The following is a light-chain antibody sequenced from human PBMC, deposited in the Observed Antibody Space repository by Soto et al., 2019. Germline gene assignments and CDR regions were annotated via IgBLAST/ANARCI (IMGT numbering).Light chain of an antibody. CDR3: QQLNHYPVT. Sequence: DIQLTQSPSFLSASVGDRVTITCRASQGISSYLAWYQQKPGKAPKLLIYAASTLQSAVPSRVSGSGSGTEFNLTISSLQPEDFATYYCQQLNHYPVTFGGGTRVEIK. V-gene: IGKV1-9*01. CDR1: QGISSY. J-gene: IGKJ4*01. CDR2: AAS.